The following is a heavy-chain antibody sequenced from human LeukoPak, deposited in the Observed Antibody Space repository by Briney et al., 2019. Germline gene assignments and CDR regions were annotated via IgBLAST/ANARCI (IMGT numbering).Heavy chain of an antibody. CDR3: ARYMIAGTPYYYYYGMDV. CDR2: INPNSGGT. Sequence: ASVKVSCKASGYTFTGYYMHWVRQAPGQGLEWMGWINPNSGGTNYAQKFQGRVTMTRDTSISTAYMELSRLRPDDTAVYYCARYMIAGTPYYYYYGMDVWGQGTTVTVSS. J-gene: IGHJ6*02. V-gene: IGHV1-2*02. CDR1: GYTFTGYY. D-gene: IGHD2-21*01.